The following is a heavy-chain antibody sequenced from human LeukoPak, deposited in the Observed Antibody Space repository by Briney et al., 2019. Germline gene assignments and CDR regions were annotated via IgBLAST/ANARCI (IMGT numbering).Heavy chain of an antibody. CDR2: IYYSGST. CDR1: GVSISSSSYY. CDR3: AREYSSSLNWFDP. Sequence: PSETLSLTCTVSGVSISSSSYYWSWIRQPPGKGLEWIGYIYYSGSTNYNPSLKSRVTISVDTSKNQFSLKLSSVTAADTAVYYCAREYSSSLNWFDPWGQGTLVTVSS. D-gene: IGHD6-6*01. V-gene: IGHV4-61*01. J-gene: IGHJ5*02.